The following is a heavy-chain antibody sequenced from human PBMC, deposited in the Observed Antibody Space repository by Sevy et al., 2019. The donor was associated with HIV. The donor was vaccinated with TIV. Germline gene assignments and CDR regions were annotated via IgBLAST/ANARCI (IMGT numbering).Heavy chain of an antibody. Sequence: GESLKISCAASGFTFSSYWMNWVRRAPGKGLEWVANIKEDGSDKYYVDSVKGRFTISRDNAQNSLYLEMNSLRAEDTAVYYCARWDVWGKVTTVTVSS. CDR1: GFTFSSYW. CDR3: ARWDV. J-gene: IGHJ6*04. V-gene: IGHV3-7*01. CDR2: IKEDGSDK.